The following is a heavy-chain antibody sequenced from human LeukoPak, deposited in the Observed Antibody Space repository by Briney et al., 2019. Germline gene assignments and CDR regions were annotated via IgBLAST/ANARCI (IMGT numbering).Heavy chain of an antibody. CDR2: ITPSDGST. J-gene: IGHJ4*02. Sequence: ASVKVSCKASGYTFTNYHMHWVRQAPGQGLEWMGMITPSDGSTNYAQKFQGRVTMTRDMSTGTVYMELSSLRSEDTAVYYCARVGGWYRYFFDYWGQGTLLTVSS. CDR1: GYTFTNYH. D-gene: IGHD6-19*01. CDR3: ARVGGWYRYFFDY. V-gene: IGHV1-46*01.